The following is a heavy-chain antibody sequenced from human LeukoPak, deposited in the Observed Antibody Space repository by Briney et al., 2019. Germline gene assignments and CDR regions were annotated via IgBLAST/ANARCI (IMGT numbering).Heavy chain of an antibody. V-gene: IGHV4-38-2*02. Sequence: SETLSLTCTVSGYSISSGHYWGWFRQPPGKGLEWIGSIYHSGSTYYNPSLKSRVTISVDTSKNQFSLKLNSVTAADTAVYYCARDLAYYASGSYCGWFDPWGQGTLVTVSS. D-gene: IGHD3-10*01. CDR1: GYSISSGHY. CDR2: IYHSGST. J-gene: IGHJ5*02. CDR3: ARDLAYYASGSYCGWFDP.